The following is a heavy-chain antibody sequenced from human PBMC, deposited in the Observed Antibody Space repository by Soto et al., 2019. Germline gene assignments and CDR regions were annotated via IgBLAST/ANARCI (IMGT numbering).Heavy chain of an antibody. Sequence: VGSLRLSCAASGFTFSSYAMSWVRQAPGKGLEWVSAISGSGGSTYSADSVKGRFTISRDNDKNSLYLQMSNLRAEDTATYYCTRAHEVAWFDSWGLGTLVTVSS. D-gene: IGHD2-15*01. CDR1: GFTFSSYA. CDR3: TRAHEVAWFDS. V-gene: IGHV3-23*01. CDR2: ISGSGGST. J-gene: IGHJ5*01.